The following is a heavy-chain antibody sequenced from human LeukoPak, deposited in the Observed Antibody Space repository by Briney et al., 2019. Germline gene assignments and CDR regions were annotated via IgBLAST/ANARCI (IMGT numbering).Heavy chain of an antibody. Sequence: SETLSLTCAVYGGSFSGYYWSWIRQPPGKGLEWIGEINHSGSTNYNPSLKSRVTISVDTSKNQFSLKMSSVTAADTAVYYCARMGLLAYGSGSYYPRNNWFDPWGQGTLVTVSS. V-gene: IGHV4-34*01. CDR3: ARMGLLAYGSGSYYPRNNWFDP. CDR2: INHSGST. D-gene: IGHD3-10*01. CDR1: GGSFSGYY. J-gene: IGHJ5*02.